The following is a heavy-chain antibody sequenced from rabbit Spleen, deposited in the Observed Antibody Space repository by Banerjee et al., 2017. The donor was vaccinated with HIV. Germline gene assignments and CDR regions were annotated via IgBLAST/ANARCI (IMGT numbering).Heavy chain of an antibody. D-gene: IGHD8-1*01. Sequence: QEQLVESGGGLVQPEGSLTLTCKASGFSFSDRDVMCWVRQAPGKGLEWIACISSGNGKAWYASWVNGRFTTSKTSSTTVTLQMTSLTAADTATYFCARDAGTSFSTYGMDLWGPGTLVTVS. CDR2: ISSGNGKA. CDR3: ARDAGTSFSTYGMDL. CDR1: GFSFSDRDV. V-gene: IGHV1S45*01. J-gene: IGHJ6*01.